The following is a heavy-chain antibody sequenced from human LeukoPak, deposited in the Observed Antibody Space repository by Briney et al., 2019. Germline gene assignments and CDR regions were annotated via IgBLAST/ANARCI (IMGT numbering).Heavy chain of an antibody. V-gene: IGHV1-8*01. J-gene: IGHJ4*02. CDR1: GYTFTSYD. D-gene: IGHD2-2*02. Sequence: ASVKDSCKASGYTFTSYDINWVRQATGQGLEWMGWMNPNSGNTGYAQKFQGRVTMTRNTPISTAYMELSSLGSEDTAVYYCARATRDCSSASCYNYWGQGTLVTVSS. CDR2: MNPNSGNT. CDR3: ARATRDCSSASCYNY.